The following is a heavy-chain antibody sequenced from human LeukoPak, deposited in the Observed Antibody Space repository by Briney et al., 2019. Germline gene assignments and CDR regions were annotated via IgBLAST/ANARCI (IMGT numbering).Heavy chain of an antibody. CDR3: VRRLRGWSAGFDY. D-gene: IGHD6-19*01. CDR1: GFTFSSYD. Sequence: GGSLRLSCAASGFTFSSYDMHWVRQATGKGLEWVSTIGAAGEMFYPGSVKGRFTISRDDAKNSMYLQMNSLRAGDTAVYYYVRRLRGWSAGFDYWGQGILVTVSS. V-gene: IGHV3-13*04. CDR2: IGAAGEM. J-gene: IGHJ4*02.